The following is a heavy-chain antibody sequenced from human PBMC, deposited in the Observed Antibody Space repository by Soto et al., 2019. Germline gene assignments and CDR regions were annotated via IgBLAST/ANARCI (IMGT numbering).Heavy chain of an antibody. CDR1: GFTFSSYG. D-gene: IGHD1-1*01. V-gene: IGHV3-30*18. Sequence: QVQLVESGGGVVQPGRSLRLSCAASGFTFSSYGMHWVRQAPGKGLEWVAVISYDGSNKYYADSVKGRFTISRDNSKNTLYLQMNSLRAEDTAVYYCANDLDGSGDYWGQGTLVTVSS. CDR2: ISYDGSNK. CDR3: ANDLDGSGDY. J-gene: IGHJ4*02.